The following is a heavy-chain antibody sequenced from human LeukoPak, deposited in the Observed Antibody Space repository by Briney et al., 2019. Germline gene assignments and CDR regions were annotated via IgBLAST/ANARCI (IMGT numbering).Heavy chain of an antibody. D-gene: IGHD2-2*01. CDR1: GYTFTSYY. Sequence: ASVKVSCKASGYTFTSYYMHWVRQAPGQGLEWMGIINPSGGSTSYAQKFQGRVTMTRDTSTSTVYMELSSLRSEDTAVYYCARGGPDIVVVPAAAYFDYWGQGTLVTVSS. J-gene: IGHJ4*02. V-gene: IGHV1-46*01. CDR3: ARGGPDIVVVPAAAYFDY. CDR2: INPSGGST.